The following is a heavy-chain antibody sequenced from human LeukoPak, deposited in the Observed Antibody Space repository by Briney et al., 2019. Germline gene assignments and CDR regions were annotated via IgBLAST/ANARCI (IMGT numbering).Heavy chain of an antibody. J-gene: IGHJ1*01. D-gene: IGHD3-10*01. CDR3: ARDYYGSGSWPEYFQH. Sequence: GRSLRLSCAASGFTFSSYAMSWVRQAPGKGLEWVSAISGSGGSTYYADSVKGRFTISRDNSKNTLYLQMNSLRAEDTAVYYCARDYYGSGSWPEYFQHWGQGTLVTVSS. CDR2: ISGSGGST. V-gene: IGHV3-23*01. CDR1: GFTFSSYA.